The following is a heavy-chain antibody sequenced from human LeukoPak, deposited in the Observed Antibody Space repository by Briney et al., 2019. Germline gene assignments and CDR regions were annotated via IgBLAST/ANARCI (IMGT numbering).Heavy chain of an antibody. D-gene: IGHD4-17*01. CDR3: ARGPMTTADY. CDR1: SYTFTSYG. V-gene: IGHV1-18*01. CDR2: ISTYNGNT. J-gene: IGHJ4*02. Sequence: ASVKVSCKASSYTFTSYGISWVRQAPGQGLEWMGWISTYNGNTNYAQKLQGRVTMTTDTSTSTVYMELSSLRSEDTAVYYCARGPMTTADYWGQGTLVTVSS.